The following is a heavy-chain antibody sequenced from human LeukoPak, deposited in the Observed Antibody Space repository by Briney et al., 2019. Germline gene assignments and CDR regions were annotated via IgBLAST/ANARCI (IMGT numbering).Heavy chain of an antibody. J-gene: IGHJ3*02. V-gene: IGHV3-21*01. CDR3: ARATGDTAMATPDAFDI. CDR2: ISSSSSYI. Sequence: GGSLRLSCAASGFTFSSYSMNWVRQAPGKGLEWVSSISSSSSYIYYADSVKGRFTISRDNAKNSLYLQMNSLRAEDTAVYYCARATGDTAMATPDAFDIWGQGTMVTVSS. CDR1: GFTFSSYS. D-gene: IGHD5-18*01.